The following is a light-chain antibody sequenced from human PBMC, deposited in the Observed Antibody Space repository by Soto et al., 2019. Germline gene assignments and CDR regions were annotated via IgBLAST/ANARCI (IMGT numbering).Light chain of an antibody. Sequence: IVFTQSPATLSLSPGERGTLSCRASQSVSSYLAWYQQKPGQAPRLLIYDASNRATGIPARFSGSGSGTDFTLTISSLEPEDFAVYYCQQRRTFGGGTKVDIK. CDR2: DAS. J-gene: IGKJ4*01. CDR3: QQRRT. CDR1: QSVSSY. V-gene: IGKV3-11*01.